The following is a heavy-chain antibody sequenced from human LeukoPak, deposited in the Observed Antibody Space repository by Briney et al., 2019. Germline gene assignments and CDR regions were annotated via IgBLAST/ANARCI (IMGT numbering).Heavy chain of an antibody. Sequence: SETLSLTCTVSNVSIASSNNYWSWIRQPPGKGLEWIGYIYYSGSTNYNPSLKSRVTISVDTSKNQFSLKLSSVTAADTAVYYYARHKGTTGLKYYFDYWGQGTLVTVSS. CDR3: ARHKGTTGLKYYFDY. J-gene: IGHJ4*02. D-gene: IGHD4-17*01. V-gene: IGHV4-61*05. CDR2: IYYSGST. CDR1: NVSIASSNNY.